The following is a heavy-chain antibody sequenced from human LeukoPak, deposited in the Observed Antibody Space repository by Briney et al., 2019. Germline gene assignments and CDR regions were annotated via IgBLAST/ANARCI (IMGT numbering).Heavy chain of an antibody. CDR2: IYYSGST. D-gene: IGHD3-3*01. Sequence: SETLSLTCTVSGGSISSSSYYWGWIRQPPGKGLEWIGSIYYSGSTYYNPSLKSRVTISVDTSKNQFSLKLSSVTAADTAVYYCARDERAPHYYGNSGYWGQGTLVTVSS. CDR3: ARDERAPHYYGNSGY. CDR1: GGSISSSSYY. J-gene: IGHJ4*02. V-gene: IGHV4-39*02.